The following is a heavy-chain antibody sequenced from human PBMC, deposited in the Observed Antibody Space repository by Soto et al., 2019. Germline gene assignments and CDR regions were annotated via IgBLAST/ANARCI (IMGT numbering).Heavy chain of an antibody. CDR3: ASEGIAAAGIYYYYYGMDV. J-gene: IGHJ6*02. CDR1: GGSISSGGYY. V-gene: IGHV4-31*03. CDR2: IYYSGSS. Sequence: SETLSLTCTVSGGSISSGGYYWSWIRQHPGKGLEWIGYIYYSGSSYYNPSLKSRVTISVDTSKNQFSLKLSSVTAADTAVYYCASEGIAAAGIYYYYYGMDVWGQGTTVTISS. D-gene: IGHD6-13*01.